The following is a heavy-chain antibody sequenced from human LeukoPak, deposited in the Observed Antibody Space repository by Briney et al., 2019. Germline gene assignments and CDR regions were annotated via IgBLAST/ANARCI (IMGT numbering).Heavy chain of an antibody. CDR1: GGSFSGYY. D-gene: IGHD3-22*01. J-gene: IGHJ4*02. Sequence: SETLSLTCAVYGGSFSGYYWSWIRQPPGKGLEWIGEINHSGSTNYNPSLKSRVTISVDTSKNQFSLNLSSVTAADTAVYYCARYYDSSAKRHFDYWGQGTLVTVSS. V-gene: IGHV4-34*01. CDR2: INHSGST. CDR3: ARYYDSSAKRHFDY.